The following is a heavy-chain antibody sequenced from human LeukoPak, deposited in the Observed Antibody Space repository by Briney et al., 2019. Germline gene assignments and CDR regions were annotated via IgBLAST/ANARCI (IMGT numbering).Heavy chain of an antibody. Sequence: SETLSLTCAVYGGSFSGYYWSWIRQPPGKGLECIGEINHSGSTNYNPSLKSRVTISVDTSKNQFSLKLSSVTAADTAVYYCARGSIVVVPAAIQGVGGMDVSGQGTTVTVSS. CDR2: INHSGST. D-gene: IGHD2-2*02. J-gene: IGHJ6*02. CDR3: ARGSIVVVPAAIQGVGGMDV. CDR1: GGSFSGYY. V-gene: IGHV4-34*01.